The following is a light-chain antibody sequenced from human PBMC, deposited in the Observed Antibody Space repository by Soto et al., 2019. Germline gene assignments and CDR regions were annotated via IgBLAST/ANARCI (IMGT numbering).Light chain of an antibody. CDR3: QQYGTSSIT. CDR1: QSLNSNY. J-gene: IGKJ5*01. Sequence: EVVLTQSPGTLCLSPGERATLSCRASQSLNSNYLAWYQQKPGQAPRLLIYGASNRATGIPDRFSGSGSGTDFALTISRLEPEDFAVYSCQQYGTSSITFGQGTRLEI. CDR2: GAS. V-gene: IGKV3-20*01.